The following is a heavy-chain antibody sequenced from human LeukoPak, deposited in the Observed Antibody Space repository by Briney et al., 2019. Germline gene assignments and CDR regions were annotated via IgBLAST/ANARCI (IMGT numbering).Heavy chain of an antibody. CDR2: INHSGST. V-gene: IGHV4-34*01. D-gene: IGHD3-22*01. CDR1: GGSFSGYY. CDR3: ARGTLKYYYDSSGYRFDY. Sequence: PSETLPLTCAVYGGSFSGYYWSWIRQPPGKGLEWIGEINHSGSTNYNPSLKSRVTISVDTSKNQFSLKLSSVTAADTAVYYCARGTLKYYYDSSGYRFDYWGQGTLVTVSS. J-gene: IGHJ4*02.